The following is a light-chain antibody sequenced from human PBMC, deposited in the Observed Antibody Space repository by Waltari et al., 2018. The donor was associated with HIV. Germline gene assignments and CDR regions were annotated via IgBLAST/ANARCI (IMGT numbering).Light chain of an antibody. J-gene: IGLJ3*02. CDR2: EVY. CDR1: ASDMTTFNF. CDR3: SSYSTRGFVL. V-gene: IGLV2-14*01. Sequence: SALTQPASVSGSPGQSITISCTGPASDMTTFNFVSWYQQSPGGAPQLIIFEVYFRPSVVSYRFSGSKAGDPASLTISALRAEDEGDYFCSSYSTRGFVLFGGGTKLTVL.